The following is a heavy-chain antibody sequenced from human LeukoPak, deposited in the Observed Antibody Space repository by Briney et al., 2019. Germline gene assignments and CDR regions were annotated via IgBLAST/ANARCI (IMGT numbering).Heavy chain of an antibody. Sequence: ASVKVSCKASGYTFTSYAMNWVRQAPGQGLEWMGWINTNTGNPTYAQGFTGRFVFSLDTSVSTAYLQISSLKAEDTAVYYCASHSMTTVTRSFDYWGQGTLVTVSS. CDR1: GYTFTSYA. D-gene: IGHD4-17*01. J-gene: IGHJ4*02. CDR3: ASHSMTTVTRSFDY. CDR2: INTNTGNP. V-gene: IGHV7-4-1*02.